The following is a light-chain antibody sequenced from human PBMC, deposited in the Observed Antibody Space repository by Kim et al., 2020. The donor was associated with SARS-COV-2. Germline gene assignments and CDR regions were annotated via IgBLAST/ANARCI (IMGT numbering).Light chain of an antibody. CDR3: QQYDRSPIT. CDR1: QSVSSSY. CDR2: GAS. Sequence: EIVLTQSPGTLSLSPGEGATLSCRASQSVSSSYLSWHQQKPGQAPRLLDYGASSSTAGIPNRFSGSGSGTDFTLTSSRLEPEDFALYYYQQYDRSPITFGQGTQVEIK. V-gene: IGKV3-20*01. J-gene: IGKJ5*01.